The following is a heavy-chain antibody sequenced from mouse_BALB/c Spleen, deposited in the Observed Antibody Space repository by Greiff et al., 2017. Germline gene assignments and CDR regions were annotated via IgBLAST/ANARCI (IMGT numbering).Heavy chain of an antibody. D-gene: IGHD1-1*01. J-gene: IGHJ3*01. CDR2: IDPENGNT. CDR3: ARNDYYGSSPAWFAY. CDR1: GFNIKGYY. V-gene: IGHV14-1*02. Sequence: EVQLVESGAELVRPGALVKLSCKASGFNIKGYYMHWVKQRPEQGLEWIGWIDPENGNTIYDPKFQGKASITADTSSNTAYLQLSSLTSEDTAVYYCARNDYYGSSPAWFAYWGQGTLVTVSA.